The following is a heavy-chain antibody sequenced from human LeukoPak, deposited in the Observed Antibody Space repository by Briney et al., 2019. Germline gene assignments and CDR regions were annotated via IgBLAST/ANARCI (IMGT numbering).Heavy chain of an antibody. V-gene: IGHV3-23*01. D-gene: IGHD2-15*01. CDR2: IVGSGYTT. Sequence: PGGSLSLSCIGSGFTFSRYDIFCVRQAPGKGLEWVSSIVGSGYTTYYADSVKGRFTISRDNSKNTVYLQMNSLRAEETAVYYCALLRLNWGQGTLVTVSS. J-gene: IGHJ4*02. CDR1: GFTFSRYD. CDR3: ALLRLN.